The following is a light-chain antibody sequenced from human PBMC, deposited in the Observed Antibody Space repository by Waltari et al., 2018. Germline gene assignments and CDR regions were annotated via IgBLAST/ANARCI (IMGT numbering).Light chain of an antibody. Sequence: QSALTQPPSASGSPGQSVTISCTGTSSDIGGYKFVPWYQQHPGKAPKLMLYEVSQRPSGVPDRFSGSKSGNTASLTVSGLQAEDEADYYCSSYGGSNNLVFGGGTKLTVL. CDR3: SSYGGSNNLV. CDR1: SSDIGGYKF. V-gene: IGLV2-8*01. J-gene: IGLJ2*01. CDR2: EVS.